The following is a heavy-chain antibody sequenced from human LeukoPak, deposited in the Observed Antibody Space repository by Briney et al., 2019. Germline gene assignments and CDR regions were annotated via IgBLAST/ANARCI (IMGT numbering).Heavy chain of an antibody. V-gene: IGHV5-51*01. D-gene: IGHD2-15*01. Sequence: GESLKISCKGSGYSFTSYWIGWVRQMPGKGLEWMGIIYPGDSDTRYSPSFQGQVTISADKSISTAYLQWSSLKASDTAMYYCARLNEGYCSGGSCYRGLSDYWGQGTLVTVSS. CDR1: GYSFTSYW. CDR3: ARLNEGYCSGGSCYRGLSDY. CDR2: IYPGDSDT. J-gene: IGHJ4*02.